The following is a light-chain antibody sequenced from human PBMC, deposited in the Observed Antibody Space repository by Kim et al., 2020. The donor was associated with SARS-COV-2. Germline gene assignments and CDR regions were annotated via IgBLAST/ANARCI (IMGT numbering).Light chain of an antibody. V-gene: IGLV2-8*01. Sequence: GQSVAISCTGTSSDVGAYNYVSWDQQHPGKAPKLIIYELNKRPSGVPDRFSGSKSGNTASLTVSGLQAEDEADYYCSSYAGSNNVLFGGGTQLTVL. CDR1: SSDVGAYNY. CDR3: SSYAGSNNVL. CDR2: ELN. J-gene: IGLJ2*01.